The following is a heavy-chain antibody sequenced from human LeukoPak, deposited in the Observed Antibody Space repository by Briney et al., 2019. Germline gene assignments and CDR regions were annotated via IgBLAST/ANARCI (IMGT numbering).Heavy chain of an antibody. Sequence: SETLSLTCTVSGGPINSENIYWGWMRQPPGKGLEWIGTIYYSWSTYYNPSLKSRVTMSVDTSKNQFSLKLTSVTAADTAVYYCARDFSSWSHYKGNRFDPGGQGSLVTVSS. D-gene: IGHD6-6*01. CDR3: ARDFSSWSHYKGNRFDP. CDR1: GGPINSENIY. CDR2: IYYSWST. V-gene: IGHV4-39*02. J-gene: IGHJ5*02.